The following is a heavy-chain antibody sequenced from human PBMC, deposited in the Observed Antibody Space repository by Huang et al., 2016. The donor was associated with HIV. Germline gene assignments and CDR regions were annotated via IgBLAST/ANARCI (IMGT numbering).Heavy chain of an antibody. CDR1: GFTLSSSA. D-gene: IGHD2-15*01. Sequence: QVQLVESGGGVVQPGRSLGLSWAASGFTLSSSAMHWVRQAPGKGLEWVAIISDDGSNNYYADSVKGRFTISRDNSKNTLFLQMNSLRAGDTAVYYCARRQYGTYSLDYWGQGTLVTVSS. CDR2: ISDDGSNN. J-gene: IGHJ4*01. CDR3: ARRQYGTYSLDY. V-gene: IGHV3-30-3*01.